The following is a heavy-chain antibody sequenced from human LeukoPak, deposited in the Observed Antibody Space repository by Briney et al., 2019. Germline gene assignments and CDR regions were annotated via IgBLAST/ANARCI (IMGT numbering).Heavy chain of an antibody. D-gene: IGHD6-13*01. CDR1: GGSLSSYY. J-gene: IGHJ4*02. V-gene: IGHV4-59*01. CDR3: ARAPGIAAAGTHFAF. Sequence: SETLSLTCTVSGGSLSSYYWSWIRQPPGKGLEWIGYIYYSGSAKYNPSLKSRVTISVDTSKNQFSLKLSSVTAADTAVYYCARAPGIAAAGTHFAFWGQGTLVTVSS. CDR2: IYYSGSA.